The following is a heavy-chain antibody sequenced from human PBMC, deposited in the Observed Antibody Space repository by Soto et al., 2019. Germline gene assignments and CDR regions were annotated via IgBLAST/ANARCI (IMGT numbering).Heavy chain of an antibody. CDR1: GGSISSYY. D-gene: IGHD6-13*01. CDR2: IYTSGST. J-gene: IGHJ6*02. Sequence: PSETLSLTCTVSGGSISSYYWIWIRQPAGKGLEWIGRIYTSGSTNYNPSLKSRVTMSVDTSKNQFSLTLSSVTAADTAGYYCARVGSSWYFGRYGMDVWGQGTTVTVSS. CDR3: ARVGSSWYFGRYGMDV. V-gene: IGHV4-4*07.